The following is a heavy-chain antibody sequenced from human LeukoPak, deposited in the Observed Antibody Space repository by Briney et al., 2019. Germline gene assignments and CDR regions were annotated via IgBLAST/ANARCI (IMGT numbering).Heavy chain of an antibody. Sequence: PGGSLRLSCAASGFTVSSNYMSWVRQAPGKGLEWVSVIYSGGNTYYADSVKGRFTISRDTSKNTLYLQMNGLRAEDTAVYYCARTSYYYDTSGSYVNYFDYWGQGTLVTVSS. V-gene: IGHV3-66*01. CDR1: GFTVSSNY. CDR2: IYSGGNT. CDR3: ARTSYYYDTSGSYVNYFDY. J-gene: IGHJ4*02. D-gene: IGHD3-22*01.